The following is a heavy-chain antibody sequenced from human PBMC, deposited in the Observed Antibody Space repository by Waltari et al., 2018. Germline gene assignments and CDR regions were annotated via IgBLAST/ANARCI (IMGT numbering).Heavy chain of an antibody. D-gene: IGHD2-21*01. CDR1: GFTFSNYW. V-gene: IGHV3-7*01. CDR2: TNQDGREK. J-gene: IGHJ4*02. CDR3: VRYSDY. Sequence: EVQLVESGGGLVQPGGSLRLSCAASGFTFSNYWMNWVRQAPGKGLEWVATTNQDGREKPYLDAVKGRFTISRDNAKNSLYLQMDSLRVEDTAVYYCVRYSDYWGQGTLVTVSS.